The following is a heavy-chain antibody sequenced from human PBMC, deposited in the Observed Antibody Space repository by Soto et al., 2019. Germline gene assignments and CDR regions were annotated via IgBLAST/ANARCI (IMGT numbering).Heavy chain of an antibody. D-gene: IGHD2-21*02. V-gene: IGHV1-3*01. Sequence: QVQLVQSGAEVKKPGASVKVSCKASGYTFTSYAMHVVRQAPGQRLERMGWINAGNGNTKYSQKFKGRFTITRDTYESTASIELRSLSSEDTAVFYCARSIVVGTSLDYWGRGPLVPVSS. J-gene: IGHJ4*02. CDR2: INAGNGNT. CDR1: GYTFTSYA. CDR3: ARSIVVGTSLDY.